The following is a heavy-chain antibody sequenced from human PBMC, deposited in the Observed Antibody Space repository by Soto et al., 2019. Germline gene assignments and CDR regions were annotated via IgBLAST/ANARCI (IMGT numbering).Heavy chain of an antibody. CDR2: ISASGYSA. Sequence: HPGGSLRLSCAASGLAFSNYAMTWVRQAPGKGLEWVSVISASGYSAYYGGAVKGRFTTSRDNSKSTLYLQMNRLRADDTAVYYCAKGEQLWDPFDYWGQGTLVTVSS. D-gene: IGHD5-18*01. CDR3: AKGEQLWDPFDY. J-gene: IGHJ4*02. CDR1: GLAFSNYA. V-gene: IGHV3-23*01.